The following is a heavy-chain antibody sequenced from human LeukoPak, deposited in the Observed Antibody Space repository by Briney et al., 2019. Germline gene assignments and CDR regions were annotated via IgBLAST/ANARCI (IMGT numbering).Heavy chain of an antibody. V-gene: IGHV3-30*09. D-gene: IGHD3-10*01. CDR1: GFTFSSYW. CDR2: ISYDGSNK. J-gene: IGHJ4*02. CDR3: GRHAYGGSPPLS. Sequence: GGSLRLSCAASGFTFSSYWMSWVRQAPGKGLEWVAVISYDGSNKYYADSVKGRFAISRDNAKNTVYLQMNNLRAEDTALYYCGRHAYGGSPPLSWGQGALVTVSS.